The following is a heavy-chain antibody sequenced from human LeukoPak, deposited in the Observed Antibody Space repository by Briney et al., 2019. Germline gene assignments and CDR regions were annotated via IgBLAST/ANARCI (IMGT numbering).Heavy chain of an antibody. CDR2: ISYDGSSK. CDR1: GFTFSSYG. V-gene: IGHV3-30*18. Sequence: PGGSLRLSCAASGFTFSSYGMHWVRQAPGKGLEWVAVISYDGSSKYYADSVKGRFTISRDNSKNTLYLQMNSLRAEDTAVYYCAKEELSRMVRGVIIDYWGQGTLVTVSS. J-gene: IGHJ4*02. CDR3: AKEELSRMVRGVIIDY. D-gene: IGHD3-10*01.